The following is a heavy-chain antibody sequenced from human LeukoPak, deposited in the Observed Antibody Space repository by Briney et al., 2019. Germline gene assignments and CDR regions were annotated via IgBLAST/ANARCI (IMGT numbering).Heavy chain of an antibody. CDR1: ADSFSRYF. Sequence: PSETLSLTCTVSADSFSRYFWTWIRQPPGKGLEWIGYIYYTGSTDYNPSLKSRVTISVDTSKNQFSLNLRSVTAADTAVYCCASRSFYDNSAYYRYWGQGTLVTVSS. J-gene: IGHJ4*02. CDR2: IYYTGST. D-gene: IGHD3-22*01. CDR3: ASRSFYDNSAYYRY. V-gene: IGHV4-59*01.